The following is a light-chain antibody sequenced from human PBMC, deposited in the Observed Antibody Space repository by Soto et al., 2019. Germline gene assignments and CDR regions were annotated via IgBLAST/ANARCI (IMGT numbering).Light chain of an antibody. V-gene: IGKV1-12*01. CDR1: QGINNW. CDR3: KQSSAFPLT. CDR2: AVS. J-gene: IGKJ4*01. Sequence: DIQMTQSPSSVSASVGDRVTITCRASQGINNWLAWYQQKPGKAPELLIYAVSYLQSGVPSRFSGSGSGTDFTLTISSLQPEDFATYFCKQSSAFPLTCGGGTKVDIK.